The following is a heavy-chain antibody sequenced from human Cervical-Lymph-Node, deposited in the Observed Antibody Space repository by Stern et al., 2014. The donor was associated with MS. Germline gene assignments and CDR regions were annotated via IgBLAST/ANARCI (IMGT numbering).Heavy chain of an antibody. CDR1: GFTFDDYA. J-gene: IGHJ4*02. Sequence: EVQLVESGGGLVQPGRSLRISCAASGFTFDDYAINWVRQAPGKGLEWVAGISWNRVCISYAASMKCRFTISRDNAKNSLYLQMNSLRPEDTAFYYCAKDYYSASNCYGASPCFDSWGQGTLVTVSS. V-gene: IGHV3-9*01. CDR2: ISWNRVCI. D-gene: IGHD2-2*01. CDR3: AKDYYSASNCYGASPCFDS.